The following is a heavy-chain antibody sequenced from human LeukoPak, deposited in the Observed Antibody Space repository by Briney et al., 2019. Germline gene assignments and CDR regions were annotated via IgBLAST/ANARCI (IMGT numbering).Heavy chain of an antibody. D-gene: IGHD4-23*01. Sequence: GGSLRLSCAASGFTFSTYGMHWVRQAPGKGLEWVAVIWYDGSNKYYADSVKGRFTISRDNSKNTLYLQMNSLRAEDSAVYYCAKANGGNNARFDYWGQGTLVTVSS. CDR1: GFTFSTYG. CDR2: IWYDGSNK. J-gene: IGHJ4*02. V-gene: IGHV3-33*06. CDR3: AKANGGNNARFDY.